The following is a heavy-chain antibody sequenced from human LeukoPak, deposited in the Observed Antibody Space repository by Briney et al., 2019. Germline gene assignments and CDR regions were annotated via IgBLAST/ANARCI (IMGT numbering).Heavy chain of an antibody. D-gene: IGHD3-3*01. Sequence: PSETLPLTCTVSGGSISSYYWSWIRQPPGKGLERIGYIYYSGSTNYNPSLKSRVTISVDTSKNQFSLKLSSVTAADTAVYYCARDLHDYDFWSGYYSNWFDPWGQGALVTVSS. J-gene: IGHJ5*02. CDR3: ARDLHDYDFWSGYYSNWFDP. CDR2: IYYSGST. V-gene: IGHV4-59*01. CDR1: GGSISSYY.